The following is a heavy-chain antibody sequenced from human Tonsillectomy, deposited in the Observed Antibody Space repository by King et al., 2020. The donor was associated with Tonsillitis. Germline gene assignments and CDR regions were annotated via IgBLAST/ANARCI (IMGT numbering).Heavy chain of an antibody. CDR3: AKAMGHGDNCSDYGMDV. CDR2: ISWDSGSI. V-gene: IGHV3-9*01. J-gene: IGHJ6*02. Sequence: VQLVESGGGLVQPGRSLRLSCAASGFTFDDYAMHWVRQAPGKGLEWVSGISWDSGSIGYADSVKGRFTISRDNAKNSLYLQMNSLRAEDTALYYCAKAMGHGDNCSDYGMDVCGQGTTVTVSS. CDR1: GFTFDDYA. D-gene: IGHD4-17*01.